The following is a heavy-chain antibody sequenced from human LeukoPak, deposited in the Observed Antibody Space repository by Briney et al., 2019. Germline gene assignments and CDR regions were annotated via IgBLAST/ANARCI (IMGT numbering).Heavy chain of an antibody. CDR3: ARRLLRYFDYYYYGMDV. V-gene: IGHV1-24*01. D-gene: IGHD3-9*01. J-gene: IGHJ6*02. Sequence: ASVKVSCKVSVYTLTELSMHWVRQAPGKGLEWMGGFDPEDGEIIYAQKFQGRVTMTEDASTDTTYMELSSLRSEDTAVYYCARRLLRYFDYYYYGMDVWGQGTTVTVS. CDR2: FDPEDGEI. CDR1: VYTLTELS.